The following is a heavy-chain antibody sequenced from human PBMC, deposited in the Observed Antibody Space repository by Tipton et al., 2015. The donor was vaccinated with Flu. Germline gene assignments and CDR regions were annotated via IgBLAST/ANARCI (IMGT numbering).Heavy chain of an antibody. J-gene: IGHJ4*02. CDR2: IYHTGNT. CDR1: GGSISGYY. CDR3: ARDPSLGMPDYFDY. Sequence: LRLSCTVSGGSISGYYWSWIRQPPGKGLEWIGNIYHTGNTYYNPSLKSRVTISVDTSKKQFSLQLRSVTAADTAVYYCARDPSLGMPDYFDYWGQGTLVTASS. D-gene: IGHD2-2*01. V-gene: IGHV4-59*12.